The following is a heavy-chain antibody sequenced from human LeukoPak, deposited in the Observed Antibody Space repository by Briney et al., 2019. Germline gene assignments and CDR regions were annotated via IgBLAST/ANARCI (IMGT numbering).Heavy chain of an antibody. CDR1: GASVSSDSYY. CDR2: VSTSGSA. CDR3: ARDEGFCRSTSCYAGYFDY. Sequence: SQTLSLTCTVSGASVSSDSYYWSWIRQPAGKGLEWIGRVSTSGSANYNPSLKSRVTISLDTSKNQFSLKLTSVTAADTAVYYCARDEGFCRSTSCYAGYFDYWGQGALVTVSS. J-gene: IGHJ4*02. D-gene: IGHD2-2*01. V-gene: IGHV4-61*02.